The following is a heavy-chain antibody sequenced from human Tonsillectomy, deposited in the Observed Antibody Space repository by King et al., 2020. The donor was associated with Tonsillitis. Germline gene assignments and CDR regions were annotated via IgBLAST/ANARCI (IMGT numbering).Heavy chain of an antibody. J-gene: IGHJ5*01. V-gene: IGHV3-30-3*01. CDR1: GFTFSSYA. Sequence: VQLVESGGGVVQPGRSLGLSCAASGFTFSSYAMHWVRQAPGKGLEWVALISNDGTNQYYADSMQGRFTISRDNSKNTLFLQLHSLRADDTALYYCARQREIYGSGSFALGSWGQGTLVTVSS. CDR3: ARQREIYGSGSFALGS. CDR2: ISNDGTNQ. D-gene: IGHD3-10*01.